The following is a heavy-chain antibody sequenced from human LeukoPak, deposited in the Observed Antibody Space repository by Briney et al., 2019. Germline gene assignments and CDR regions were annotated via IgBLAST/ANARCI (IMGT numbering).Heavy chain of an antibody. J-gene: IGHJ6*04. Sequence: PSETLSLTCAVYGGSFSGYYWSWIRQPPGKGLEWIGEINHSGSTNYNPSLKSRVTISVDTSKNQFSLKLSSVTAADTAVYYCARLSYYGSGSYPGVWGKGTTVTISS. V-gene: IGHV4-34*01. D-gene: IGHD3-10*01. CDR1: GGSFSGYY. CDR2: INHSGST. CDR3: ARLSYYGSGSYPGV.